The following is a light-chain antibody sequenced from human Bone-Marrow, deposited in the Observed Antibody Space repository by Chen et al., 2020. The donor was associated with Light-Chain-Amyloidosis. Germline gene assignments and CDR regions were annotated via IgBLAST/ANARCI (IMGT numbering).Light chain of an antibody. CDR3: QSFDGTLRGAVV. V-gene: IGLV1-40*01. CDR1: SSHIGAGYN. Sequence: QSVLAQPPAVSGAPGQTVTISCTGSSSHIGAGYNVHWYQQLPGTVPKLLIYDNNNRPSGVPDRFSGSQSGTSASLSITGLQAHDEADYYCQSFDGTLRGAVVFGGGTTLTVL. J-gene: IGLJ2*01. CDR2: DNN.